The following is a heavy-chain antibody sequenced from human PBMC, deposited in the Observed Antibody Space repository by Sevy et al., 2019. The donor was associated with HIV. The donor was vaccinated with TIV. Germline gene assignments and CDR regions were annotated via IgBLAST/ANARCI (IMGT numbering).Heavy chain of an antibody. CDR2: INPNSGGI. J-gene: IGHJ3*02. D-gene: IGHD1-1*01. CDR3: ARDQSTTGTTGYDAFDI. Sequence: ASVKVSCKASGYTFTGYYMHWVRQAPGQGLEWMGRINPNSGGINYAQKFQGRVTMTRDTSISTAYMELSRLRSDDTAVYYCARDQSTTGTTGYDAFDIWGQGTMVTVSS. V-gene: IGHV1-2*06. CDR1: GYTFTGYY.